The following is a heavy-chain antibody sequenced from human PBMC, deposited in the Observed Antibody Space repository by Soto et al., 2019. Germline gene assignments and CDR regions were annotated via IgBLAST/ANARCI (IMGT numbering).Heavy chain of an antibody. CDR1: GFSFSTAGVA. Sequence: QITLKESGPTLVKPTQTLTLTCSFSGFSFSTAGVAVGWIRQPPGGALEWLALIYWNDDKRFSPSLKTRLTITGDTSKGQVVLSLTNVDPGDTATYYCAQSVGGYEIIYFDFWGQGTPVTVSS. CDR3: AQSVGGYEIIYFDF. CDR2: IYWNDDK. D-gene: IGHD5-12*01. J-gene: IGHJ4*02. V-gene: IGHV2-5*01.